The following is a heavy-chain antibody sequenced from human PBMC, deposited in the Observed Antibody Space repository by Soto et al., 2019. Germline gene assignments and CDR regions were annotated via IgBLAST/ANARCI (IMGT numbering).Heavy chain of an antibody. V-gene: IGHV4-59*01. CDR2: IHHSGST. CDR1: GAYISSYY. Sequence: SETLSLTCPVSGAYISSYYLSWIRQPPGKGLEWIAWIHHSGSTSYNPALRSRVTTSVDTSKNQFSLNLSSMTAADTAVYYCARDRWLDYWGQGTLVTVSS. CDR3: ARDRWLDY. D-gene: IGHD5-12*01. J-gene: IGHJ4*02.